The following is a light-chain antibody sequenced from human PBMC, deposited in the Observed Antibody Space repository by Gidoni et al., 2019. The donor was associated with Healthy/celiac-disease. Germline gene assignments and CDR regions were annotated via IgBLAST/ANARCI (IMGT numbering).Light chain of an antibody. V-gene: IGKV1-13*02. J-gene: IGKJ5*01. CDR2: YAS. CDR3: QQFNSYPS. CDR1: QGISSA. Sequence: AIQLTQSPSSLSASVGDRVTITCRASQGISSALAWYQQKPGKAPKLLIYYASSLESGVPSRLSGSGSGTDFTLTISSLQPEDFATYYCQQFNSYPSFXQXTRLEIK.